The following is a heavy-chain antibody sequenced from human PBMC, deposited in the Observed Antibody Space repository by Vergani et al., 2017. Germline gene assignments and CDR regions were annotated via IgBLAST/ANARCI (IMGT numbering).Heavy chain of an antibody. J-gene: IGHJ2*01. D-gene: IGHD2-15*01. CDR2: IYTSGST. CDR3: ARVHCSGGSCYVNWYVDL. Sequence: QVQLQESGPGLVKPSQTLSLTCTVSGGSISSGSYYWSWIRQPAGKGLEWIGRIYTSGSTNYNPSLKSRVTISVDTSKNQFSLKLSSVTAADTAVYYCARVHCSGGSCYVNWYVDLWGRGTLGTVSS. CDR1: GGSISSGSYY. V-gene: IGHV4-61*02.